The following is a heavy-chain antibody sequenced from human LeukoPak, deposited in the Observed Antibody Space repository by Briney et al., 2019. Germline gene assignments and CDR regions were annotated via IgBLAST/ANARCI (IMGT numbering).Heavy chain of an antibody. Sequence: SETLSLTCTVSGGSISHYYWTWIRQPPGKGLEWIGYIYYSGSTNYNPSLKSRVTISVDTSKNQFSLKLSSVTAADTAVYYCARGTYCSRTSCYAPDAFGIWGQGTMVTVSS. J-gene: IGHJ3*02. CDR1: GGSISHYY. CDR3: ARGTYCSRTSCYAPDAFGI. CDR2: IYYSGST. V-gene: IGHV4-59*01. D-gene: IGHD2-2*01.